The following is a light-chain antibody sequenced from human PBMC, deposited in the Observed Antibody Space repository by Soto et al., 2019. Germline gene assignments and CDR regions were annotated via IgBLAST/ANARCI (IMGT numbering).Light chain of an antibody. CDR2: YDS. CDR1: NIGSKS. V-gene: IGLV3-21*04. J-gene: IGLJ2*01. CDR3: QVWDSSSDHP. Sequence: SSELTQPPSVSVAPGKTARITCGGTNIGSKSVHWYQQKPGQAPVLVIYYDSDRPSGIPERFSGSNSGNTATLTISRVEAGDEADYYCQVWDSSSDHPFGGGTKVTVL.